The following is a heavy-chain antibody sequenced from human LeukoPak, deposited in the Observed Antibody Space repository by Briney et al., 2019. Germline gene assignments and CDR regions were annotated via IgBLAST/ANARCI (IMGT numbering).Heavy chain of an antibody. CDR3: ARLIAAPYYYDSSGYESAFDI. D-gene: IGHD3-22*01. CDR2: IYPTDSDT. CDR1: GSLFTNYW. Sequence: GESLQISCQASGSLFTNYWIGWVRQMPGKGLESMGIIYPTDSDTTYSPSFQGQVTISADKSISTGYLQWSSLKASDTAMYYCARLIAAPYYYDSSGYESAFDIWGQGTMVTVSS. J-gene: IGHJ3*02. V-gene: IGHV5-51*01.